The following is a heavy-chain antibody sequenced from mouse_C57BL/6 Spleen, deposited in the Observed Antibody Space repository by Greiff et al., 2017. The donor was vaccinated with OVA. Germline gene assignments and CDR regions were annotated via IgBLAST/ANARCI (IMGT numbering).Heavy chain of an antibody. J-gene: IGHJ3*01. CDR3: TRGDDYDESFAY. CDR1: GFNIKDDY. CDR2: IDPENGDT. Sequence: EVKLMESGAELVRPGASVKLSCTASGFNIKDDYMHWVKQRPEQGLEWIGWIDPENGDTEYASKFQGKATITADTSSNTAYLQLSSLTSEDTAVYYCTRGDDYDESFAYWGQGTLVTVSA. V-gene: IGHV14-4*01. D-gene: IGHD2-4*01.